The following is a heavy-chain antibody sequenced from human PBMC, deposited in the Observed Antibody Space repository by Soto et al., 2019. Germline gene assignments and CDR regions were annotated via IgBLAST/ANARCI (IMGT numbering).Heavy chain of an antibody. CDR1: GFTFSSYA. CDR2: ISYDGSNK. D-gene: IGHD3-9*01. CDR3: AKSPPRSEGILTGYVYYFDY. Sequence: PGGSLRLSCAASGFTFSSYAMHWVRQAPGKGLEWVAVISYDGSNKYYADSVKGRFTISRDNSKNTLYLQMNSRRAEDTAVYYFAKSPPRSEGILTGYVYYFDYWGQGTLVTVSS. V-gene: IGHV3-30-3*02. J-gene: IGHJ4*02.